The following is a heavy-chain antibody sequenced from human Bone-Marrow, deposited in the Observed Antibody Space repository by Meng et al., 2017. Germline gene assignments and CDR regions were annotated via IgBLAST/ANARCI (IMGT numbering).Heavy chain of an antibody. J-gene: IGHJ6*02. V-gene: IGHV3-30*04. CDR3: ARGRDQTFGYSYYGMDV. Sequence: GESLKISCAASGFTFSTYAMHWVRQAPGKGLEWVAVISYDGSNKNYADSVKGRFTISRDNSKNTLYLQMNSLRAEDTAVYYCARGRDQTFGYSYYGMDVWGQGTMVTVSS. CDR1: GFTFSTYA. CDR2: ISYDGSNK. D-gene: IGHD2-2*01.